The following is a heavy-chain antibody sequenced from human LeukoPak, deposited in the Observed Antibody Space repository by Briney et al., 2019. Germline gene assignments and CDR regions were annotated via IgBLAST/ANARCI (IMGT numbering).Heavy chain of an antibody. V-gene: IGHV4-59*01. D-gene: IGHD3-22*01. CDR3: AREGVSYYDRSGYHY. Sequence: PGGSLRLSCAASGFTFSSYAMSWVRQAPGKGLEWIGYVYYSGSTNYNPSLNSRVTISADTSKNQFSLKLNSVTAADTAVYYCAREGVSYYDRSGYHYWGQGTLVTVSS. J-gene: IGHJ4*02. CDR1: GFTFSSYA. CDR2: VYYSGST.